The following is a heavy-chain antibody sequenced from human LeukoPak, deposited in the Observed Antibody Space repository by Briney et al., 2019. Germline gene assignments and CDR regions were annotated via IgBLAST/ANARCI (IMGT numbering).Heavy chain of an antibody. CDR1: GGSISSYY. Sequence: SETLSLTCTVSGGSISSYYWSWIRQPPGKGLEWIGYIYYSGSTNYNPSLKSRVTISVDTSKNQFSLKLSSVTAGDTAVYYCARVNSPTIFGYFDYWGQGTLVTVSS. V-gene: IGHV4-59*01. CDR2: IYYSGST. J-gene: IGHJ4*02. D-gene: IGHD3-3*01. CDR3: ARVNSPTIFGYFDY.